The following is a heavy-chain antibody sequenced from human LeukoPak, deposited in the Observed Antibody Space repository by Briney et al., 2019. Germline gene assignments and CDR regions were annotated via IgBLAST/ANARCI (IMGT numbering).Heavy chain of an antibody. CDR2: INHSGST. V-gene: IGHV4-34*01. D-gene: IGHD6-13*01. CDR1: GGSFSGYY. Sequence: SETLSLTCAVYGGSFSGYYWSWIRQPPGKGLEWIREINHSGSTNYNPSLKSRVTISVDTSKNQFSLKLSSVTAADTAVYYCARGVAAAGGGEFDYWGQGTLVTVSS. CDR3: ARGVAAAGGGEFDY. J-gene: IGHJ4*02.